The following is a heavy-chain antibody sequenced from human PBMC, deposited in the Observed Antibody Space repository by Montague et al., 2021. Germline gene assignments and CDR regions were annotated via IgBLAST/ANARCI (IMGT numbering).Heavy chain of an antibody. CDR3: VRQPIISISGWFDP. D-gene: IGHD3-3*02. Sequence: QSGAEVKKPGESLTISCKTSGYSFNNYWIGWVRQLPGKGLEWLGCVHPGDSDTKYGPSFQGHVTISADRSSKTAYLQWNSLKTSDTAMYYCVRQPIISISGWFDPWGQGTQVTVSS. V-gene: IGHV5-51*01. J-gene: IGHJ5*02. CDR2: VHPGDSDT. CDR1: GYSFNNYW.